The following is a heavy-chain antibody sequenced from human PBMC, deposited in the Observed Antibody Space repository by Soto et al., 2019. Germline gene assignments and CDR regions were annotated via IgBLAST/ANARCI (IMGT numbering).Heavy chain of an antibody. CDR3: ARHNYGSGSTYFDY. V-gene: IGHV4-59*08. CDR1: GGSISSYY. CDR2: IYSGST. J-gene: IGHJ4*02. D-gene: IGHD3-10*01. Sequence: SETLSLTCTVSGGSISSYYWSWIRQPPGKGLEWIGYIYSGSTNYNPSLKSRVTISVDTSKNQFSLKLNSMTAADTAVYYCARHNYGSGSTYFDYWGQGTLVTVSS.